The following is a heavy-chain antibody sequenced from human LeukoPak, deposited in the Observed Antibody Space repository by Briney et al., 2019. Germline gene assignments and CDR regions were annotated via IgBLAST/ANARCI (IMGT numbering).Heavy chain of an antibody. CDR1: GYTFTSYG. CDR2: ISAYNGNT. Sequence: ASVKVSCKASGYTFTSYGISWVRQAPGQGPEWMGWISAYNGNTNYAQKLQGRVTMTTDTSTSTAYMELRSLRSDDTAVYYCARVSGSGWFGGYYFDYWGQGTLVTVSS. J-gene: IGHJ4*02. D-gene: IGHD6-19*01. CDR3: ARVSGSGWFGGYYFDY. V-gene: IGHV1-18*01.